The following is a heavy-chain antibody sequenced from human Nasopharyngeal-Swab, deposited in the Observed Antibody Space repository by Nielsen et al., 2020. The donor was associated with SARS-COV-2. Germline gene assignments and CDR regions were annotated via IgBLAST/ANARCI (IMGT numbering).Heavy chain of an antibody. Sequence: ASVKVSCKASEYSFTGYYMYWVRRAPGQGLEWMGWINGNTGDTKYAQKFQGRVTLTRDTSISTAYMELTSLRFDDTAVYYCARVGGGAPFDHWGQGTLVTVSS. CDR3: ARVGGGAPFDH. J-gene: IGHJ4*02. V-gene: IGHV1-2*02. CDR2: INGNTGDT. CDR1: EYSFTGYY. D-gene: IGHD1-26*01.